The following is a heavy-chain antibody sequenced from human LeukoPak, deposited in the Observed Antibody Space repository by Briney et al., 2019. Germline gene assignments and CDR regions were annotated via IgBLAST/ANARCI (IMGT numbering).Heavy chain of an antibody. CDR2: IYYSGST. CDR1: GGSVSSGTYY. J-gene: IGHJ4*02. V-gene: IGHV4-61*01. CDR3: ARTSATGATYFDY. Sequence: SETLSLTCTVSGGSVSSGTYYWSWIRQPPGKGLEWIGYIYYSGSTNYNPSLKSRVTISVDTSKNQFSLKVTYVTAADTAVYYCARTSATGATYFDYWGQGTLVTVSS. D-gene: IGHD1-26*01.